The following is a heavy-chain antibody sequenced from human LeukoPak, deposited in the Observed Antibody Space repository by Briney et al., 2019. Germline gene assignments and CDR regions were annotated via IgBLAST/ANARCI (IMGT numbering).Heavy chain of an antibody. CDR1: GYSISYGFY. CDR3: ARQDDFWSGYLV. V-gene: IGHV4-38-2*02. Sequence: SETLSLTCSVFGYSISYGFYWGWIRQPPGKGLEWIGSIYYSGSTYYNPSLKSRVTISVDTSKNQFSLKLSSVTAADTAVYYCARQDDFWSGYLVWGQGTLVTVSS. D-gene: IGHD3-3*01. CDR2: IYYSGST. J-gene: IGHJ4*02.